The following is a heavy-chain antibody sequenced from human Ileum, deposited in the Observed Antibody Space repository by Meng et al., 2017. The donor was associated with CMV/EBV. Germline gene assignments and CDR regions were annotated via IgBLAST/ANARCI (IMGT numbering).Heavy chain of an antibody. V-gene: IGHV1-69*05. Sequence: GGTLSSDASSWVRQAPGQGREWMGGISPIFGTATYAQTFQSRVTITTDESTSTAYMELSSLRSEDTAVYYCARRRSPYYYGSGSYYTWGQGTLVTVSS. CDR1: GGTLSSDA. J-gene: IGHJ5*02. CDR2: ISPIFGTA. CDR3: ARRRSPYYYGSGSYYT. D-gene: IGHD3-10*01.